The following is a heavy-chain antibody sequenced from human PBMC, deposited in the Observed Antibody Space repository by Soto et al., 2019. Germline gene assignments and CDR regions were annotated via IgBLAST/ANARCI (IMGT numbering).Heavy chain of an antibody. D-gene: IGHD6-6*01. CDR1: GGSVSIGSYY. Sequence: SETLSLTCTVSGGSVSIGSYYWSWIRQPPGKGLEWIGYIYYSGSTNYNPSLKSRVTISVDTSKNQFSLKLSSVTAADTAVYYCARGRIAARPAGGVYYYGMDVWGQGTTVTVSS. CDR2: IYYSGST. J-gene: IGHJ6*02. CDR3: ARGRIAARPAGGVYYYGMDV. V-gene: IGHV4-61*01.